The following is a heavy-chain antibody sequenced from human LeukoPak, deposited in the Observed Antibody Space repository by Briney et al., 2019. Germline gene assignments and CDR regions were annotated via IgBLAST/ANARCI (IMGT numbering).Heavy chain of an antibody. CDR2: IYSGGST. CDR3: AKEGRYSGYEPLSY. V-gene: IGHV3-53*01. J-gene: IGHJ4*02. CDR1: GFTVSSNY. Sequence: GGSLRLSCAASGFTVSSNYMSWVRQAPGKGLEWVSVIYSGGSTYYADSVKGRFTISRDNSKNTLYLQMNSLRAEDTAVYYCAKEGRYSGYEPLSYWGQGTLVTVSP. D-gene: IGHD5-12*01.